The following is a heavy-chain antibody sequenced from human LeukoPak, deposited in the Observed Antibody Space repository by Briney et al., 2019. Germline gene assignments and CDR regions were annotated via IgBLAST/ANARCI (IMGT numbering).Heavy chain of an antibody. D-gene: IGHD1-1*01. CDR3: ARDRSRYNENYYMDV. CDR2: INPSGGST. J-gene: IGHJ6*03. V-gene: IGHV1-46*01. CDR1: GYTFTSYY. Sequence: ASVKVSCKASGYTFTSYYMHWVRQAPGQGLEWMGIINPSGGSTSYVQKFQGRVTMTRDTSTSTVYMELSSLRSEDTAVYYCARDRSRYNENYYMDVWGKGTTATVSS.